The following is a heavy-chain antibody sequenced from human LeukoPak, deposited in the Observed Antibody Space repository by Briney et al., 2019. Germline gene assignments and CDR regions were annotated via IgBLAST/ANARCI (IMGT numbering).Heavy chain of an antibody. CDR1: GYTFTGYY. Sequence: ASVKVSCKASGYTFTGYYMHWVRQAPGQGLEWMGWINPNSGGTNYAQKFQGRVTMTRDTSISTAYMELSRLRSDDTAVYYCARVSRGFGVVARDYWGQGTLVTVSS. V-gene: IGHV1-2*02. CDR3: ARVSRGFGVVARDY. J-gene: IGHJ4*02. CDR2: INPNSGGT. D-gene: IGHD3-3*01.